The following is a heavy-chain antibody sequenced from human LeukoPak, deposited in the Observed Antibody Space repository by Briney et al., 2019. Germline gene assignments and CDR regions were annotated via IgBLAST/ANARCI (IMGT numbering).Heavy chain of an antibody. CDR1: GYSISSGYY. CDR3: ASATYYYDGSGYN. V-gene: IGHV4-38-2*02. D-gene: IGHD3-22*01. Sequence: SETLSLTCTVSGYSISSGYYWGWVLQPPGKGLEWIGIIYHSGTTYYSPSLKSRVTISVDTSKNQFSLKLSSVTAADTAVYYCASATYYYDGSGYNWGQGTLVTVSS. J-gene: IGHJ4*02. CDR2: IYHSGTT.